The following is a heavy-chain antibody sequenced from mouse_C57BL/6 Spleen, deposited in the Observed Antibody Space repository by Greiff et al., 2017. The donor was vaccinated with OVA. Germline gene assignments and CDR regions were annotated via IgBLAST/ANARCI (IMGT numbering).Heavy chain of an antibody. Sequence: EVKLVESGGDLVKPGGSLKLSCAASGFTFSSYGMSWVRQTPDKRLEWVATISSGGSYTYYPDSVKGRFTISRDNAKNTLYLQMSSLKSEDTAMYYCARRDSSGYFYAMDYWGQGTSVTVSS. D-gene: IGHD3-2*02. CDR2: ISSGGSYT. CDR1: GFTFSSYG. J-gene: IGHJ4*01. CDR3: ARRDSSGYFYAMDY. V-gene: IGHV5-6*02.